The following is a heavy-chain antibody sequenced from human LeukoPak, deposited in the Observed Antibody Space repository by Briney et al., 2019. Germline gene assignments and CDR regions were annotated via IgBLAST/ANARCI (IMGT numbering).Heavy chain of an antibody. CDR2: IYPGDSDT. CDR3: ARQSGSYYGPNNWFDP. J-gene: IGHJ5*02. V-gene: IGHV5-51*01. CDR1: GYSFTSYW. Sequence: GESLKISCKGSGYSFTSYWIGWVRQMPGKGLEWMGIIYPGDSDTRYSPSFQGQVTISADKSISTAYLQRSSLKASDTAMYYCARQSGSYYGPNNWFDPWGQGTLVTVSS. D-gene: IGHD1-26*01.